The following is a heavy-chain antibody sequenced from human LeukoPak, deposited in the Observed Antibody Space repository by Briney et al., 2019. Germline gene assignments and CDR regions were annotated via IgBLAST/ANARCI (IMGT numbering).Heavy chain of an antibody. CDR1: GGTFSRYA. Sequence: ASVTVSCKASGGTFSRYAISWVRQAPGQGLEWMGGIIPIFGTANYAQMFQGRVTITADESTSTAYMEVSSLRSEDTAVYYCARAYSGYDFFDYWGQGILVTVSS. CDR2: IIPIFGTA. D-gene: IGHD5-12*01. J-gene: IGHJ4*02. V-gene: IGHV1-69*13. CDR3: ARAYSGYDFFDY.